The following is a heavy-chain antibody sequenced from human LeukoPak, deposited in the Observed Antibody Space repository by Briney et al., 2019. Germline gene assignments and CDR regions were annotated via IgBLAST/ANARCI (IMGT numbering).Heavy chain of an antibody. D-gene: IGHD3-22*01. J-gene: IGHJ4*02. CDR3: AKGSYYYDSADYFDY. V-gene: IGHV3-23*01. CDR2: FSASGGNT. CDR1: GFTFSSDA. Sequence: AGTLRLSCAASGFTFSSDAMSWVRQAPGKALEWVSTFSASGGNTYYADSVKGRVTISRDNFKNTLYLQMNSLRAEDTAVYHCAKGSYYYDSADYFDYWGQGTLVTVSS.